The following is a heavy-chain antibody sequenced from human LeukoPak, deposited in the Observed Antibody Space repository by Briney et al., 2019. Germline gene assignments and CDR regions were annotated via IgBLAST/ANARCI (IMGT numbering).Heavy chain of an antibody. CDR2: TSGSGGST. D-gene: IGHD3-9*01. V-gene: IGHV3-23*01. J-gene: IGHJ4*02. Sequence: GGSLRLSCAVSGFTFSSYAMSWVRQAPGKGLEWVSGTSGSGGSTYCADSVKGRFTISRDNSKNTLYLQMNSLRDEDTAVYYCARGILTGVDYFDYWGQGTLVTVSS. CDR3: ARGILTGVDYFDY. CDR1: GFTFSSYA.